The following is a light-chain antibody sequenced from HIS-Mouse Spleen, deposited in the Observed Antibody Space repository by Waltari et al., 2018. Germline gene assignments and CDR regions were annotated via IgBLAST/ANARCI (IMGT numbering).Light chain of an antibody. CDR2: KAS. CDR3: QQYNSYSWT. CDR1: QSIRSW. Sequence: DIQMTQPLSTRCELVGKRVTIICRAIQSIRSWWAWYQQKPGKAPKLRIYKASSLESGVPSRFSGSGSGTEFTLTISSLQPDDFATYYCQQYNSYSWTFGQGTKVEIK. J-gene: IGKJ1*01. V-gene: IGKV1-5*03.